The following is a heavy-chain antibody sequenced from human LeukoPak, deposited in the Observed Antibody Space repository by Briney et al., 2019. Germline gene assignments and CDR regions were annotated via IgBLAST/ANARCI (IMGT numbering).Heavy chain of an antibody. CDR3: AKFYDSSGYSHFDY. CDR1: GFTFSSYA. V-gene: IGHV3-23*01. CDR2: ISGSGGTT. Sequence: GGSLRLSCAASGFTFSSYAMSWVRQAPGKGLEWVSAISGSGGTTYYADSVKGRFTISRDNSKNTLYLQMNSLRAEDTAVYYCAKFYDSSGYSHFDYWGQGTLVTVSS. J-gene: IGHJ4*02. D-gene: IGHD3-22*01.